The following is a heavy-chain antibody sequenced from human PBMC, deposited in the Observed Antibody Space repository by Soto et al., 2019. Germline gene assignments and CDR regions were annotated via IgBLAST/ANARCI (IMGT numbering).Heavy chain of an antibody. Sequence: QVQLVESGGGLVKPGGSLRLSCAASGFTFSDYYMSWIRQAPGKGLEWVSYISSSSSDTNYADSVKGRFTISRDNAKNSLYLQMNSLRAEDTAVYYCARAHGSGSYTFDPLGQGTLVTVSS. CDR2: ISSSSSDT. CDR3: ARAHGSGSYTFDP. CDR1: GFTFSDYY. D-gene: IGHD3-10*01. J-gene: IGHJ5*02. V-gene: IGHV3-11*05.